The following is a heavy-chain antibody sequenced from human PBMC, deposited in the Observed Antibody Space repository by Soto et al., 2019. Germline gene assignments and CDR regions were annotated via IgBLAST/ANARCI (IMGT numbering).Heavy chain of an antibody. D-gene: IGHD2-21*02. CDR3: ARDFGDSRGSYYYYGMDV. Sequence: EVQLVESGGGLVKPGGSLRLACAASEFTFNTYSMNWVRQAPGKGLEWVSCISSTSTYIYYADSVKGRFTISRDNAKNLLYLQRNRLRAEATAVYYCARDFGDSRGSYYYYGMDVW. CDR1: EFTFNTYS. J-gene: IGHJ6*01. V-gene: IGHV3-21*02. CDR2: ISSTSTYI.